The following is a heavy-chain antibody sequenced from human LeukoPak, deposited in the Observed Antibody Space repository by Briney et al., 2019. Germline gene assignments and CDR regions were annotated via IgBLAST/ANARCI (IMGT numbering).Heavy chain of an antibody. CDR2: IFPSGGEI. CDR1: GFTFSDYE. CDR3: ATYRQVLLPFES. D-gene: IGHD2-8*02. Sequence: GGSLRLSCAASGFTFSDYEMNWVRRAPGKGLEWVSSIFPSGGEIRYADSVRGRFTISRDNSKSTLSLQMNSLRAEDTAIYYCATYRQVLLPFESWGQGTLVTVSS. V-gene: IGHV3-23*01. J-gene: IGHJ4*02.